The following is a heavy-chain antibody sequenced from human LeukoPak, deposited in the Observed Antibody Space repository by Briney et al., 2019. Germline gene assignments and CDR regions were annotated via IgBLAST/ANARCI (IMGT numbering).Heavy chain of an antibody. CDR2: IYYSGST. CDR1: GGSISSSSYY. Sequence: PSETLSLTCTVSGGSISSSSYYWGWIRQPPGKGLEWIGSIYYSGSTYYNPSLKSRVTISVDTSKNQFSLKLSSVTAADTAVYYCGRELGTIDYWGQGTLVTVSS. CDR3: GRELGTIDY. V-gene: IGHV4-39*07. D-gene: IGHD7-27*01. J-gene: IGHJ4*02.